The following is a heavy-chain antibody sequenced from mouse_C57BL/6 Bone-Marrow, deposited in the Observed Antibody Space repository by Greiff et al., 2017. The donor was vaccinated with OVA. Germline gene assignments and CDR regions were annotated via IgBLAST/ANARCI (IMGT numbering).Heavy chain of an antibody. CDR1: GFSLTSYG. V-gene: IGHV2-5*01. CDR2: IWRGGST. Sequence: VQLQQSGPGLVQPSQTLSITCTVSGFSLTSYGVHWVRQSPGKGLEWLGVIWRGGSTDYTAAFMSRLSITKDNSKSQVFFKMNRLQADDTAIYYCAKAGGLLDYAMDYWGQGTSVTVSS. D-gene: IGHD2-3*01. J-gene: IGHJ4*01. CDR3: AKAGGLLDYAMDY.